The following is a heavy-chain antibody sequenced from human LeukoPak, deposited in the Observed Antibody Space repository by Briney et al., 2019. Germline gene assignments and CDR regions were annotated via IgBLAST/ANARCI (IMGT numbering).Heavy chain of an antibody. D-gene: IGHD3-9*01. Sequence: SETLSLTCTVSGGSISSGSYYWSWLRQPAGKGLEWIGRIYTSGSTNYNPSLKSRVTLSIDTSKNQFSLKLSSVTAADTAVYYCARRPVFYDILTGYYVLGYDYWGQGTLVTVSS. CDR2: IYTSGST. J-gene: IGHJ4*02. V-gene: IGHV4-61*02. CDR1: GGSISSGSYY. CDR3: ARRPVFYDILTGYYVLGYDY.